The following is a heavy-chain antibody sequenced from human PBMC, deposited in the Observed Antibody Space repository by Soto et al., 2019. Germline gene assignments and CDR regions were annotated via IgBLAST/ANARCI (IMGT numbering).Heavy chain of an antibody. Sequence: PSETLSLTCTVSGGSISSGEYYWSWIRQPPGRGLEWIGSLYYIGSTHYNTSLKSRGTIAVDTSKNHFSLELISVTAAATAMYYRRSSTTCYDKSCVDVCGQRPMVTVSS. D-gene: IGHD2-2*01. V-gene: IGHV4-39*02. J-gene: IGHJ6*02. CDR2: LYYIGST. CDR3: RSSTTCYDKSCVDV. CDR1: GGSISSGEYY.